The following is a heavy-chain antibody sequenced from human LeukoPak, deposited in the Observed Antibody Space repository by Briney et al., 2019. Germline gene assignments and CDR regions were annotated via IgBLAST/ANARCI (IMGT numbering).Heavy chain of an antibody. D-gene: IGHD5-18*01. Sequence: GASVKVSCTASGGTFSSYAISWVRQAPGQGLEWMGGIIPIFGTANYAQKFQGRVTMTRDTSTSTVYMELSSLRSEDTAVYYCARVTRHTATNDYWGQGTLVTVSS. V-gene: IGHV1-69*05. CDR2: IIPIFGTA. CDR3: ARVTRHTATNDY. J-gene: IGHJ4*02. CDR1: GGTFSSYA.